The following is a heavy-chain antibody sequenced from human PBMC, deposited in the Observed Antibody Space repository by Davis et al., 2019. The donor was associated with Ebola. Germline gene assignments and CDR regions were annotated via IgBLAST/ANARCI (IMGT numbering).Heavy chain of an antibody. Sequence: GESLKISCKGSGYTFSSYWIGWVRQMPGKGLEWMGIIYPLDSDTRYNPSFQGQVTISADKSISTTYLQWSSLEASDTAMYYCVTSSLSPEVYYGLDVWGQGTTVTVSS. J-gene: IGHJ6*02. CDR3: VTSSLSPEVYYGLDV. D-gene: IGHD2/OR15-2a*01. V-gene: IGHV5-51*01. CDR1: GYTFSSYW. CDR2: IYPLDSDT.